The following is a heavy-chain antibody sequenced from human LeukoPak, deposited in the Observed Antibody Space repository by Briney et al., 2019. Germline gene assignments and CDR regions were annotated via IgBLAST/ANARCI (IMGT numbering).Heavy chain of an antibody. J-gene: IGHJ4*02. D-gene: IGHD3-16*01. CDR3: ARVQQYDVFDY. CDR2: ISWNGGPA. V-gene: IGHV3-20*04. Sequence: GGSLRLSCAASGFRFDVHDIHWVRQIPGKGLEWVSGISWNGGPARYADSVKGRFNISRDDAKKSLYLEMNSLRAEDTALYYCARVQQYDVFDYWGQGTQVIVSS. CDR1: GFRFDVHD.